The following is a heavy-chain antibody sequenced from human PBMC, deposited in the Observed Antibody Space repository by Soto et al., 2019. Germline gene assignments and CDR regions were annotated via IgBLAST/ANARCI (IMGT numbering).Heavy chain of an antibody. V-gene: IGHV4-59*01. Sequence: SETLSLTCTVSGGSISSYYWSWIRQPPGKGLEWIGYIYYSGSTNYNPSLKSRVTISVDTSKNQFSLKLSSVTAADTAVYYCARSRERYYYYYMDVWGKGTTVTVSS. CDR2: IYYSGST. CDR3: ARSRERYYYYYMDV. CDR1: GGSISSYY. D-gene: IGHD1-1*01. J-gene: IGHJ6*03.